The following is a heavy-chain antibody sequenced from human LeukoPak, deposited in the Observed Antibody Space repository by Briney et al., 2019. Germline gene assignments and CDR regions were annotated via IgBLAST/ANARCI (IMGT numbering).Heavy chain of an antibody. CDR2: IYYSGST. D-gene: IGHD2-2*03. Sequence: SETLSLTCTVSGGSISSYYWSWLRQPPGKGLEWIGYIYYSGSTNYNPSLKSRVTISVDTSKNQFSLKLSSVTAADTAVYYCARDRTGYCSSTSCYGVYGMDVWGQGTTATVSS. CDR3: ARDRTGYCSSTSCYGVYGMDV. V-gene: IGHV4-59*01. CDR1: GGSISSYY. J-gene: IGHJ6*02.